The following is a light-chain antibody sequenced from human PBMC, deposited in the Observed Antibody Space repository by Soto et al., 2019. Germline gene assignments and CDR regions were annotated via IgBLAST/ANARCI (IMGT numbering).Light chain of an antibody. CDR2: GAS. CDR1: QSVSSSY. Sequence: EIVLTQSPGTLSLSPGERATLSCRASQSVSSSYLAWYQQKPGQAPRLLIYGASSRATGIPDRFSGSGSGTDFTITISRLEPEDFAVYYCQQYGSSPPWTFGQGTKVEIQ. CDR3: QQYGSSPPWT. V-gene: IGKV3-20*01. J-gene: IGKJ1*01.